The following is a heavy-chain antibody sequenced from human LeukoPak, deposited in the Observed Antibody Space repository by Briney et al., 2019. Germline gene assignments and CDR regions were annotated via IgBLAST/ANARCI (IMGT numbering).Heavy chain of an antibody. CDR1: GGSIRSYY. J-gene: IGHJ4*02. V-gene: IGHV4-4*07. Sequence: SETLSLTCTVSGGSIRSYYWSWIRQPAGKGLESIGRIYTTGTTNYNPSLKSRVTMSVDVSKNRFSLRLSSVTAADSAVYYCARDGYTASYYSLDYWGQGIQVTVSS. D-gene: IGHD1-26*01. CDR3: ARDGYTASYYSLDY. CDR2: IYTTGTT.